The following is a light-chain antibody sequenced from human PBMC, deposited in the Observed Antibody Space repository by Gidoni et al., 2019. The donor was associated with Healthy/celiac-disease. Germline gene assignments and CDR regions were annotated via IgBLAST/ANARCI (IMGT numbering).Light chain of an antibody. V-gene: IGKV3-11*01. CDR3: QQRSNWPPFT. CDR1: QSVSSY. Sequence: EIVLTQSPATLSLAPGERATLPCRASQSVSSYLAWYQQKPGPAPRLLIYDASNRATGIPARFSGSGSWTDFTLTISSLEPEDFAVYYCQQRSNWPPFTFGPGTKVDIK. CDR2: DAS. J-gene: IGKJ3*01.